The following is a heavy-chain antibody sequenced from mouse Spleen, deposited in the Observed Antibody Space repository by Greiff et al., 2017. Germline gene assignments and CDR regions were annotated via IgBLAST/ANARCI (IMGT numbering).Heavy chain of an antibody. CDR2: ISYDGSN. Sequence: EVKLVESGPGLVKPSQSLSLTCSVTGYSITSGYYWNWIRQFPGNKLEWMGYISYDGSNNYNPSLKNRISITRDTSKNQFFLKLNSVTTEDTATYYCATGTNYCDYWGQGTTLTVSS. V-gene: IGHV3-6*02. D-gene: IGHD4-1*01. CDR3: ATGTNYCDY. J-gene: IGHJ2*01. CDR1: GYSITSGYY.